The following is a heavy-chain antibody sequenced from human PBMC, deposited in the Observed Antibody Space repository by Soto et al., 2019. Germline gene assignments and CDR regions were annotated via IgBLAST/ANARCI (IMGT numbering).Heavy chain of an antibody. CDR1: GYPVTSYY. Sequence: ALVPVSCKASGYPVTSYYTPGVRLSPGQGLEWVRIFNPSGGPATYAQKFQGRVTTTRDTSTSTVYMALSSLRSEDTAVYYCARGGTTMVTTPFDPWGQGTLVTFSS. J-gene: IGHJ5*02. V-gene: IGHV1-46*01. D-gene: IGHD4-17*01. CDR3: ARGGTTMVTTPFDP. CDR2: FNPSGGPA.